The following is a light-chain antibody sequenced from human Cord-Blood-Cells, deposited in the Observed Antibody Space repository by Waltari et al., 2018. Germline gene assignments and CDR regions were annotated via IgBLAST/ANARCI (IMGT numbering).Light chain of an antibody. V-gene: IGKV1-39*01. CDR2: AAS. Sequence: DIQLTQSPSSLSASVGDRVTITCRASQSISSHLNWYQQKPGKAPKLLIYAASSLQSVVPSRCSGSGSGTDFTLTISSLQPEDFATYYCQQSYSTPITFGQGTRLEIK. CDR3: QQSYSTPIT. J-gene: IGKJ5*01. CDR1: QSISSH.